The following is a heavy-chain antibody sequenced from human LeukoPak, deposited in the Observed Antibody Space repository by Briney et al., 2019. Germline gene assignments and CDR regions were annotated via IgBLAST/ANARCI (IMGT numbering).Heavy chain of an antibody. CDR3: ATGRIALTSPFDY. Sequence: ASVKVSCKASGYTFTSYDINWVRQATGQGLEWMGWMNPNSGNTGYAQKFQGRVTMTRNTSISTAYMELSSLRSEDTAVYYCATGRIALTSPFDYWGLGTLVAVSS. CDR1: GYTFTSYD. J-gene: IGHJ4*02. V-gene: IGHV1-8*01. D-gene: IGHD2-21*01. CDR2: MNPNSGNT.